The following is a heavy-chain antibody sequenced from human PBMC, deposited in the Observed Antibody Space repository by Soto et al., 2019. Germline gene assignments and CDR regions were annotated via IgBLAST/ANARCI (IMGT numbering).Heavy chain of an antibody. D-gene: IGHD5-18*01. V-gene: IGHV1-3*01. CDR1: GYTFTSYA. CDR2: INAGNGNT. J-gene: IGHJ4*02. CDR3: ARDPGYSYGYN. Sequence: QVQLVQSGAEVKKPGASVKVSCKASGYTFTSYAMHWVRQAPGQRLEWMGWINAGNGNTKYSQKFEGRVTITMDTSASIAAMELSSLRSEDTAVYYCARDPGYSYGYNWGQGTLVTVSS.